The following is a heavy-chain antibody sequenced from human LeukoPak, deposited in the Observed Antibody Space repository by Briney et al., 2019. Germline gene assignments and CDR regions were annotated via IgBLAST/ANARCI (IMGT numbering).Heavy chain of an antibody. J-gene: IGHJ6*03. D-gene: IGHD5-12*01. CDR3: ARGVVATIFLYYMDV. CDR2: ISAYNGNT. Sequence: ASVKVSCKASGDTFTGYYMHWVRQAPGQGLEWMGWISAYNGNTNYAQKLQGRVTMTTDTSTSTAYMELRSLRSDDTAVYYCARGVVATIFLYYMDVWGKGTTVTVSS. CDR1: GDTFTGYY. V-gene: IGHV1-18*04.